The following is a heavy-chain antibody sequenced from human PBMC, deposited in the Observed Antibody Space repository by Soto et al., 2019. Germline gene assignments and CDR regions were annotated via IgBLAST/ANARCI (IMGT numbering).Heavy chain of an antibody. CDR3: ARDYLGSGWYSY. V-gene: IGHV4-34*01. J-gene: IGHJ4*02. CDR2: INHSGST. CDR1: GGSFSGYY. Sequence: SETLSLTCAVYGGSFSGYYWSWIRQPPGKGLEWIGEINHSGSTNYNPSLKSRVTISVDTSKNQFSLKLSSVTAADTAVYYCARDYLGSGWYSYWGQGTLVTVSS. D-gene: IGHD6-19*01.